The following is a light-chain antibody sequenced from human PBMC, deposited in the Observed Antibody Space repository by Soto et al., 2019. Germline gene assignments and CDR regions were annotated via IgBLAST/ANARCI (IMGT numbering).Light chain of an antibody. J-gene: IGLJ2*01. Sequence: QSVLTQPPSASGTPGQRVTISCSGSSSNIGSYYGYWYQQLPGTAPKLLIYRNNQRPSGVPDRFSGSKSGTSASLAISGLRSEDEADYYCAAWDDSLSGVVFGGGTQLTVL. V-gene: IGLV1-47*01. CDR3: AAWDDSLSGVV. CDR2: RNN. CDR1: SSNIGSYY.